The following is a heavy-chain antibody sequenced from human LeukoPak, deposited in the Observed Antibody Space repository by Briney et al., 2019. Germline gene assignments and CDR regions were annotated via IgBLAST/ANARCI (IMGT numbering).Heavy chain of an antibody. CDR2: VNPSAGST. J-gene: IGHJ4*02. Sequence: EASVKVSCKASGYTFTTYYIHWVRQAPGQGLEWMGIVNPSAGSTSYAQKFQGRVTMTRDTSTSTVYMELSSLGSEDTAVYYCARGGGTAVADRKSKFDDWGQGTLVTVSS. CDR3: ARGGGTAVADRKSKFDD. V-gene: IGHV1-46*01. D-gene: IGHD6-19*01. CDR1: GYTFTTYY.